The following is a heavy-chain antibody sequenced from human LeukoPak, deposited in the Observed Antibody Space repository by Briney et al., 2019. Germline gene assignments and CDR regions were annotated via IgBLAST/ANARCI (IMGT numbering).Heavy chain of an antibody. D-gene: IGHD3-22*01. CDR2: IIPNLGTT. CDR1: GGTSNSHA. J-gene: IGHJ4*02. V-gene: IGHV1-69*04. Sequence: GASVKVSCKASGGTSNSHAISWVRQAPGQGLEWMGRIIPNLGTTNRAQNFQDRVTLTADTSTNTAYMELTSLTSDDTAVYYCATTIDGGGYQWVYFVDFWGQGTLVTVSS. CDR3: ATTIDGGGYQWVYFVDF.